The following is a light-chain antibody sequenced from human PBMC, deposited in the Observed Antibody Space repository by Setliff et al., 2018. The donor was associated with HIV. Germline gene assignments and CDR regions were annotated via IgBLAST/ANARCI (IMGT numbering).Light chain of an antibody. V-gene: IGLV2-14*01. CDR1: SSDVGNYNF. J-gene: IGLJ1*01. Sequence: ALTQPASVSGSPGQSITISCTGISSDVGNYNFVSWYQEHPGKAPKLMIYDVSKRPSGVSNRFSGSKSGNTASLTISGLQAEDEADYHCSSYTGRSTFVFGTGTKVTVL. CDR2: DVS. CDR3: SSYTGRSTFV.